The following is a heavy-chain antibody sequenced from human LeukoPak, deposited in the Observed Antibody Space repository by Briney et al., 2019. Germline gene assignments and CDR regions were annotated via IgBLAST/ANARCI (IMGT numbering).Heavy chain of an antibody. V-gene: IGHV3-30*14. J-gene: IGHJ4*02. CDR3: AIYDSSGYYNY. Sequence: GGSLRLSCAASGFTLSNYAMHWVRQAPGKGLEWVAVISYDGSNRYYADSVKGRFTISRDNSKNTLYLQMNSLRAEDTAVYYCAIYDSSGYYNYWGQGTLVTVSS. CDR1: GFTLSNYA. CDR2: ISYDGSNR. D-gene: IGHD3-22*01.